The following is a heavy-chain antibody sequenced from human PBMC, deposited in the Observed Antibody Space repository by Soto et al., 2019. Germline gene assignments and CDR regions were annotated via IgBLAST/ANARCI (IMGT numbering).Heavy chain of an antibody. CDR3: AKDLLPFTIFGVVTESDWFDP. D-gene: IGHD3-3*01. Sequence: GGSLRLSCAASGFTFSSYAMSWVRQAPGKGLEWVSAISGSGGSTYYADSVKGRFTISRDNSKNTLYLQMNSLRAEDTAVYYCAKDLLPFTIFGVVTESDWFDPWGQGTLVTVSS. CDR2: ISGSGGST. J-gene: IGHJ5*02. V-gene: IGHV3-23*01. CDR1: GFTFSSYA.